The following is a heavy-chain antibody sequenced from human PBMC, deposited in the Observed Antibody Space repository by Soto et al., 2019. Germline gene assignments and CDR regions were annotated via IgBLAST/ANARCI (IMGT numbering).Heavy chain of an antibody. J-gene: IGHJ6*03. D-gene: IGHD6-13*01. CDR3: ARRGYGSRWPNVYMDV. CDR1: GFTFSNYE. Sequence: GGSLRLSCAASGFTFSNYEMHWVRQAPGNWLEYFSGIINIGAHIDYAKSVKGRFTISRDNSENTLYLQMGSLRAEDMAFYYCARRGYGSRWPNVYMDVWGKGTTVTVSS. V-gene: IGHV3-64*01. CDR2: IINIGAHI.